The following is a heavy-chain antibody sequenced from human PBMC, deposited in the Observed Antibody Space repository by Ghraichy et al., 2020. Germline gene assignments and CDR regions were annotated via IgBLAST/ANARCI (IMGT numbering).Heavy chain of an antibody. CDR2: IKNNIEGGTT. J-gene: IGHJ5*02. V-gene: IGHV3-15*01. Sequence: LSLTCAVSGFTFSYAWMSWVRQAPGKGLEWVGRIKNNIEGGTTDYAAPVKGRFSISRDDSKDTVYLQMNSLKTEDTAVYYCTTDLDYGDYWFAPWGQGTAVIVSS. CDR3: TTDLDYGDYWFAP. D-gene: IGHD4-17*01. CDR1: GFTFSYAW.